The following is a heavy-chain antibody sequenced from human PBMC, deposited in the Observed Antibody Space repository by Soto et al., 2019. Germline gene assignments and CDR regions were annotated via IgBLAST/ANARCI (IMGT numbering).Heavy chain of an antibody. CDR2: IYYSGST. J-gene: IGHJ4*02. V-gene: IGHV4-59*01. Sequence: QVQLQESGPGLVKPSETLSLICTVSGGSISSYYWNWIRQPPGKGLEWIGYIYYSGSTNYNPSLTGRVTISVDTSKNQFSLKLSSVTAADTAVYYCARGVFGSGSHAPFDYWGQGTLVTVSS. CDR1: GGSISSYY. D-gene: IGHD3-10*01. CDR3: ARGVFGSGSHAPFDY.